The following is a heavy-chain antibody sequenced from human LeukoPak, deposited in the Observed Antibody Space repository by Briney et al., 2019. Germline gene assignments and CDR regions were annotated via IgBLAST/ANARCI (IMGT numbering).Heavy chain of an antibody. V-gene: IGHV3-23*01. CDR1: GFTFSSYA. D-gene: IGHD3-10*01. CDR3: ARDPAAELDYYGSGSYPVY. J-gene: IGHJ4*02. Sequence: GGSLRLSCAASGFTFSSYAMSWVRQAPGKGLEWISTISGSGGSTYYVDSVKGRFTISRDNSKNTLYLQMNSLRAEDTAVYYRARDPAAELDYYGSGSYPVYWGQGTLVTVSS. CDR2: ISGSGGST.